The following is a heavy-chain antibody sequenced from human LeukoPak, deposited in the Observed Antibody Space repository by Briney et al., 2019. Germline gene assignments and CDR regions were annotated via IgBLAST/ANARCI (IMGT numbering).Heavy chain of an antibody. Sequence: PGGSLRLSCAASGFTFSSYAMSWVRQAPGKGLEWVSAISGSGGSTYYADSVKGRFIISRDNSKNTLYLQMNSLRAEDAAVYYCAKEVDGDPDVYFDLWGRGTLVTVSS. CDR1: GFTFSSYA. CDR2: ISGSGGST. CDR3: AKEVDGDPDVYFDL. V-gene: IGHV3-23*01. J-gene: IGHJ2*01. D-gene: IGHD4-17*01.